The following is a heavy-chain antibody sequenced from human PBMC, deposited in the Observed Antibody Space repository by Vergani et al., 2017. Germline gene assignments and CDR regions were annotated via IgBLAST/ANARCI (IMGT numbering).Heavy chain of an antibody. J-gene: IGHJ6*02. V-gene: IGHV3-30*02. CDR1: GFTFSSYG. D-gene: IGHD3-10*02. Sequence: QVQLVESGGGVVQPGGSLRLSCAASGFTFSSYGMHWVRQAPGKGLEWVAFIRYDGSNKYYADSVKGRFTISRDNSKNTLYLQMNSLRDEDTAVYYCAKVFGRGDYLGVPYGMDVWGQGTTVTVSS. CDR2: IRYDGSNK. CDR3: AKVFGRGDYLGVPYGMDV.